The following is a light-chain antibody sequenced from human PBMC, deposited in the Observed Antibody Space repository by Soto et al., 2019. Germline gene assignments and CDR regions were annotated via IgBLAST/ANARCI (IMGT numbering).Light chain of an antibody. J-gene: IGKJ2*01. V-gene: IGKV1-5*03. CDR1: QSISPW. CDR2: KAS. Sequence: DIQMTQSPSTLSASVGDRVTITCRASQSISPWLAWYQQKPGKAPKILIYKASSIESGVPSRFSGSESGTEFTLTISSLQPDDLATYYCQQYKSYSLTFGQGTKLEIK. CDR3: QQYKSYSLT.